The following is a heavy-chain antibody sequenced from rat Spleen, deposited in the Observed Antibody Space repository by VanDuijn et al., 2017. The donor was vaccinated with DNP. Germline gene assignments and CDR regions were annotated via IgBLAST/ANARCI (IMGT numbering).Heavy chain of an antibody. CDR2: MWSGGST. J-gene: IGHJ2*01. CDR3: TSYYSGDFHY. CDR1: GFSLTSNS. V-gene: IGHV2-1*01. D-gene: IGHD1-1*01. Sequence: QVQLKESGPGLVQPSETLSLTCTVSGFSLTSNSVHWVRQPPGKGLEWMGLMWSGGSTAYNSALKSRLSISRDTSKSQVFLKMNSLQTEDTAIYYCTSYYSGDFHYWGQGVMVTVSS.